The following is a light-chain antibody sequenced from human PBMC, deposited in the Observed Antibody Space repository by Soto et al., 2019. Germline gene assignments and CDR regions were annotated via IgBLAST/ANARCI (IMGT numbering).Light chain of an antibody. CDR2: GAS. V-gene: IGKV3-20*01. Sequence: EIVLTQSPGTLSLSPGERATLSCRASQSVSSSYLAWYQQKPGQAPRLLIYGASNRATGIPDRFSGSGSGTDFTLTISRLEPEDFAVYYCQQYGGSFRVFGPGTKVDIK. J-gene: IGKJ3*01. CDR3: QQYGGSFRV. CDR1: QSVSSSY.